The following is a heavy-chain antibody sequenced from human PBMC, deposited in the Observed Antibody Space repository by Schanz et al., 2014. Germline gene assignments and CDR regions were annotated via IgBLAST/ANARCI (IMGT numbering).Heavy chain of an antibody. V-gene: IGHV4-34*02. Sequence: QVQLQQWGAGLLKPSETLSLTCAVYGGSFSSNYWSWIRQPPGKGLEWIGEINQSGTTNYNPSLKSRVTMSVATSKNQISLKWRSVTAADTAVYYCALREKPYGPFASWGQGALXTVSS. D-gene: IGHD3-10*01. J-gene: IGHJ4*02. CDR2: INQSGTT. CDR1: GGSFSSNY. CDR3: ALREKPYGPFAS.